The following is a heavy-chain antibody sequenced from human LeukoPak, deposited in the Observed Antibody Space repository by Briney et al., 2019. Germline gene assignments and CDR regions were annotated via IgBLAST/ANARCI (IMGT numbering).Heavy chain of an antibody. J-gene: IGHJ4*02. D-gene: IGHD2/OR15-2a*01. CDR1: GYTFTGYY. CDR2: INPNSGDT. Sequence: ASVKVSCKASGYTFTGYYMHWVRQAPGQGLEWMGWINPNSGDTNYAQKFQGRVTMTRDKSTSTAYMELKSLRFDDTAVYYCSRDGYSTSWLLDSWGQGTLVTVSS. CDR3: SRDGYSTSWLLDS. V-gene: IGHV1-2*02.